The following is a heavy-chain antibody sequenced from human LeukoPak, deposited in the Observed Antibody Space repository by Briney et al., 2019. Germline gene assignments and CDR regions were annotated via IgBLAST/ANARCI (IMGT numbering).Heavy chain of an antibody. CDR1: GGSISSSSYY. J-gene: IGHJ4*02. CDR2: IYYSGIT. Sequence: PSETLSLTCTVSGGSISSSSYYWGWIRQPPGKGLEWIGSIYYSGITYYNPSLKSRVTISVDTSENQFSLKLSSVTAADTAVYYCAREHTAMDYYFDYWGQGTLVTVSS. CDR3: AREHTAMDYYFDY. D-gene: IGHD5-18*01. V-gene: IGHV4-39*07.